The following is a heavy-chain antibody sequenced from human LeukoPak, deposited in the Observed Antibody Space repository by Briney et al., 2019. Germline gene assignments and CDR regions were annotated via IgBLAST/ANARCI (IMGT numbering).Heavy chain of an antibody. D-gene: IGHD6-13*01. CDR3: ARGQDGSWLDAFDI. J-gene: IGHJ3*02. CDR2: MNPNSGNT. Sequence: ASVKVSCKASGYTFTSYDINWVRQATGQGLEWMGWMNPNSGNTGYAQKFQGRVTMTRNTSISTAYMELSSLRSEDTAVYYCARGQDGSWLDAFDIWGQGTMVTVSS. V-gene: IGHV1-8*01. CDR1: GYTFTSYD.